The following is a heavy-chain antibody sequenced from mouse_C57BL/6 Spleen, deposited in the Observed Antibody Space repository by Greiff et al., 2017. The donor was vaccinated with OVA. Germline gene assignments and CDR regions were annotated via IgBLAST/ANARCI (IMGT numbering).Heavy chain of an antibody. V-gene: IGHV1-69*01. CDR3: ARSDGYYVGWFAY. J-gene: IGHJ3*01. D-gene: IGHD2-3*01. CDR2: IDPSDSYT. Sequence: QVQLKQPGAELVMPGASVKLSCKASGYTFTSYWMHWVKQRPGQGLEWIGEIDPSDSYTNYNQKFKGKSTLTVDKSSSTAYMQLSSLTSEDSAVYYCARSDGYYVGWFAYWGQGTLVTVSA. CDR1: GYTFTSYW.